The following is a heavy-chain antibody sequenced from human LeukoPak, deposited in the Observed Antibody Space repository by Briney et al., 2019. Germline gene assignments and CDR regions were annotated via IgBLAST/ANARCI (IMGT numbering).Heavy chain of an antibody. Sequence: TGGSLRLSCAASGFTFSSYWMHWVRQASGKGLVWVSRIKTDGSSTDYADSVKGRFTISRDNAKNTMYLQMNSLRAEDTAVYYCARGVSGTGPDIWGLGTMVTVSS. V-gene: IGHV3-74*01. CDR2: IKTDGSST. D-gene: IGHD5/OR15-5a*01. J-gene: IGHJ3*02. CDR3: ARGVSGTGPDI. CDR1: GFTFSSYW.